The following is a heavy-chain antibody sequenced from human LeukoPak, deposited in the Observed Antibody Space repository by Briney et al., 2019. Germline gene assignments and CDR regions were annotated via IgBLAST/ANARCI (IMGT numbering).Heavy chain of an antibody. V-gene: IGHV4-34*01. J-gene: IGHJ5*02. CDR2: INHSGST. D-gene: IGHD3-10*02. CDR3: ARHMLGAYNWFDP. Sequence: SETLSLTCAVYGGSFSGYYWSWIRQPPGKGLEWIGEINHSGSTNYNPSLKSRVTISVDTSKNQFSLKVSSVTAADTAVYYCARHMLGAYNWFDPWGQGTLVTVSS. CDR1: GGSFSGYY.